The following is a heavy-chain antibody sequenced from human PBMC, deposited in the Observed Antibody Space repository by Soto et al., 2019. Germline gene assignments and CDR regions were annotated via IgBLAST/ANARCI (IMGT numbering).Heavy chain of an antibody. CDR2: LYYGRSA. D-gene: IGHD3-22*01. CDR3: ALRSMAVVPEY. CDR1: GGSFSGYY. V-gene: IGHV4-59*01. Sequence: SETLSLTCAVYGGSFSGYYWSWIRQPPGKGLECIGYLYYGRSANYNPSLKSRVTLSVDTSTNQCSLTLSSMTAADTAVYYCALRSMAVVPEYWGQGTLVTVS. J-gene: IGHJ4*02.